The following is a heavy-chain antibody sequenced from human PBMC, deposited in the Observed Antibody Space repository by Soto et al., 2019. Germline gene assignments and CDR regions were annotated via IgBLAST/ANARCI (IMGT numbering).Heavy chain of an antibody. CDR3: AKDRMVRGYVVQLWLLDY. CDR1: GFTFSSYA. J-gene: IGHJ4*02. D-gene: IGHD5-18*01. Sequence: GGSLRLSCAASGFTFSSYAMSWVRQAPGKGLEWVSAISGSGGSTYYADSVKGRFTISRDNSKNTLYLQMNSLSAEDTAVYYCAKDRMVRGYVVQLWLLDYWGQGTLVTVSS. V-gene: IGHV3-23*01. CDR2: ISGSGGST.